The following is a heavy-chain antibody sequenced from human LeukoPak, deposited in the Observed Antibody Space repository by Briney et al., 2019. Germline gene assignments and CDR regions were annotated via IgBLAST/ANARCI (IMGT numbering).Heavy chain of an antibody. CDR1: GYTLTELS. CDR2: FDPEDGET. CDR3: APSSGWFPLDV. D-gene: IGHD6-19*01. Sequence: ASVKVSCKVSGYTLTELSMRWVRQAPGKGLEWMGGFDPEDGETIYAQKFQGRVTMTEDTSTDTAYMELSSLRPEDTAVYYCAPSSGWFPLDVWGQGTTVTVSS. V-gene: IGHV1-24*01. J-gene: IGHJ6*02.